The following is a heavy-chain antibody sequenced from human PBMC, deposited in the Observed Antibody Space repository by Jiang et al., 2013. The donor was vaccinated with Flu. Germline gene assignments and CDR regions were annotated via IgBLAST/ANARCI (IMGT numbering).Heavy chain of an antibody. D-gene: IGHD5-12*01. CDR3: AHKDVSSGYDHYYFDY. V-gene: IGHV2-5*02. Sequence: GKALEWLALIYWDDDKRYSPSLKSRLTITKDTSKNQVVLTMTNMDPVDTATYYCAHKDVSSGYDHYYFDYWGQGTLVTVSS. CDR2: IYWDDDK. J-gene: IGHJ4*02.